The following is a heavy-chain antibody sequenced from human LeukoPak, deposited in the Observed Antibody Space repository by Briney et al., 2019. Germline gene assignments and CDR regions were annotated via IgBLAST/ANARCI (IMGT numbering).Heavy chain of an antibody. Sequence: SGTLSLTCAVYGGSFSGYYWSWIRQPPGKGLEWIGEINHSGSTNYNPSLKSRVTISVDTSKNQFSLKLSSVTAADTAVYYCARGSGIYYYGMDVWGQGTTVTVSS. CDR3: ARGSGIYYYGMDV. V-gene: IGHV4-34*01. CDR2: INHSGST. J-gene: IGHJ6*02. D-gene: IGHD1-14*01. CDR1: GGSFSGYY.